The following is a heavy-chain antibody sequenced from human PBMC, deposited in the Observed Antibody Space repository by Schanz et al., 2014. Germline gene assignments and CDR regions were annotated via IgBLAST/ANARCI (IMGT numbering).Heavy chain of an antibody. CDR3: AKFLYDDPS. Sequence: QVQLQESGPGLVKPSETLSLTCSVSGGDIGNYYWSWIRQPPGKGLEWIGYIHQSGGTNYNPSLKSRVPILVDPSKTHFSLRLTSLTAADTAVYYCAKFLYDDPSWGQGTLVTVSS. CDR2: IHQSGGT. J-gene: IGHJ5*02. V-gene: IGHV4-59*08. CDR1: GGDIGNYY. D-gene: IGHD3-3*01.